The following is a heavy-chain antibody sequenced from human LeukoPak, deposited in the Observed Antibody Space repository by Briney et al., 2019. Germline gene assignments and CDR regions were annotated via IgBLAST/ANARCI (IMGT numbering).Heavy chain of an antibody. CDR2: ISYDGSNK. Sequence: GRSLRLSCAASGFTFSGYAMHWVRQAPGKGLEWVAVISYDGSNKYYADSVKGRFTISRDNSKNTLYLQMNSLRAEDTAVYYCARGREDTAWSPPDYWGQGTLVTVSS. CDR3: ARGREDTAWSPPDY. V-gene: IGHV3-30-3*01. D-gene: IGHD5-18*01. J-gene: IGHJ4*02. CDR1: GFTFSGYA.